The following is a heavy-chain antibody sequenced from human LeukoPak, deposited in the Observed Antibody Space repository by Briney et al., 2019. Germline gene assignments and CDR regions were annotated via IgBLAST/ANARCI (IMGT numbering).Heavy chain of an antibody. CDR1: GFTFSSSW. Sequence: GGSLRLSCAASGFTFSSSWMTWVRHAPGKGLEWVANIKQDGSEKYYVDSVKGRFTVSRDNAKNSMYLQMNSLRVDDTAVYYCARPGLYCSGGTCYPFESWGQGTLVTVSS. J-gene: IGHJ4*02. V-gene: IGHV3-7*01. D-gene: IGHD2-15*01. CDR3: ARPGLYCSGGTCYPFES. CDR2: IKQDGSEK.